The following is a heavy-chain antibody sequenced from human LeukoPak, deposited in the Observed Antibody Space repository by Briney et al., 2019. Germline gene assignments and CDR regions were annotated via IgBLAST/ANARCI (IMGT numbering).Heavy chain of an antibody. V-gene: IGHV1-24*01. CDR3: ATGLFWVGRRSGYYSTNDY. D-gene: IGHD3-22*01. CDR1: GYTLTELS. J-gene: IGHJ4*02. CDR2: FDPEDSET. Sequence: ASVKVSCKVSGYTLTELSMHWVRQAPGKGLEWMGGFDPEDSETIYAQKSQGRVTMTEDTSTDTAYMELSSLRSEDTAVYYCATGLFWVGRRSGYYSTNDYWGQGTLVTVSS.